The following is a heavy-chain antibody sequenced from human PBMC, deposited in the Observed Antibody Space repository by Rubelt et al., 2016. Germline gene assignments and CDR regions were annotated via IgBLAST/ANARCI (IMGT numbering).Heavy chain of an antibody. V-gene: IGHV3-72*01. CDR3: ARAASTVTTLDY. D-gene: IGHD4-17*01. CDR2: TRNKANSYTT. Sequence: GFTFSDHYMDWVRQAPGKGLEWVGRTRNKANSYTTEYAASVKGRFTISRDDSKNSPYLQMNSLKTEDTAVYYCARAASTVTTLDYWGQGTRVTVSS. CDR1: GFTFSDHY. J-gene: IGHJ4*02.